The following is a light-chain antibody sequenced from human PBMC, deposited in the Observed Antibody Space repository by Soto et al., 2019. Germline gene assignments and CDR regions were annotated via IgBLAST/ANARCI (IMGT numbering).Light chain of an antibody. CDR3: SSFTTSSTRI. J-gene: IGLJ2*01. Sequence: QSALTQPASVSGSPGQSITISCTGTSSDVGGYNYISWYQQHPGKVPKLLIYEVNNRPSGVSNRFYVSKSGNTAALTISGLQAEDEADYYCSSFTTSSTRIFGGGTKLTVL. CDR1: SSDVGGYNY. V-gene: IGLV2-14*01. CDR2: EVN.